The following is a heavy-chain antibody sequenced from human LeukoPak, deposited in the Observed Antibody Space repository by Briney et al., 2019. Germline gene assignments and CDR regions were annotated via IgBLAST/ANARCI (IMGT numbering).Heavy chain of an antibody. Sequence: PGGSLRLSCAASGFTVSSNYMSWVRQAPGKRLEWVSVIYSGGSTYYADSVKGRFTISRDNSKNTLYLQMNSLRAEDTAVYYCAREPGHDAFDIWGQGTMVTVSS. CDR3: AREPGHDAFDI. CDR2: IYSGGST. J-gene: IGHJ3*02. V-gene: IGHV3-53*05. CDR1: GFTVSSNY.